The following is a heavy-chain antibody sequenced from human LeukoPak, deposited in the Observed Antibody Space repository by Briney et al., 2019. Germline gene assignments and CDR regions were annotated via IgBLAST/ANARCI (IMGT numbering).Heavy chain of an antibody. CDR2: TRDKVNGYST. V-gene: IGHV3-72*01. CDR1: GFTFSDYY. CDR3: ARTSRDYTGHYNFDY. Sequence: PGGSLRLSCAASGFTFSDYYMDWVRQAPGKGLEWVGRTRDKVNGYSTEYAASVKGRFIVSTDDSKNSVFLQMNSLKTEDTAVYYCARTSRDYTGHYNFDYWGQGTLVTVSS. J-gene: IGHJ4*02. D-gene: IGHD3-9*01.